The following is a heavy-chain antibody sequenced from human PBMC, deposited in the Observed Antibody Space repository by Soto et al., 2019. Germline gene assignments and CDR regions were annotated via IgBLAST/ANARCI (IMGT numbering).Heavy chain of an antibody. CDR1: GFTFENYA. J-gene: IGHJ4*02. V-gene: IGHV3-23*01. Sequence: PGGSLRLSCVASGFTFENYAMSWVRQAPGKGLEWVSAISGSGGTTYYSDSVKGRFTISRDSAKNSLYLQMNSLRAEDTAVYYCARAMYSSKTDFDYWGQGTLVTVSS. CDR3: ARAMYSSKTDFDY. CDR2: ISGSGGTT. D-gene: IGHD6-13*01.